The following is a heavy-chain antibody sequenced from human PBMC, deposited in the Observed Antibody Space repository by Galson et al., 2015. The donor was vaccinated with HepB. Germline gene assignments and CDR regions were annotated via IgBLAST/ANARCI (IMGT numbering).Heavy chain of an antibody. V-gene: IGHV1-8*01. D-gene: IGHD5-18*01. J-gene: IGHJ6*03. CDR2: MNPNSGNT. CDR3: ARRVPADTANYYYMDV. Sequence: SVKVSCKASGSTFTSYDINWVRQATGQGLEWMGWMNPNSGNTGYAQKFQGRVTMTRNTSISTAYMELSSLRSEDTAVYYCARRVPADTANYYYMDVWGKGTTVTVSS. CDR1: GSTFTSYD.